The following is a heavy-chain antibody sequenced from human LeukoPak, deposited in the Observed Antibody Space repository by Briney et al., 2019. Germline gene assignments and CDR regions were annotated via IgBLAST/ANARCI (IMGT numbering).Heavy chain of an antibody. J-gene: IGHJ4*02. Sequence: ASVKVSCKASGYTFTSYYMHWVRQAPGQGLEWMGIINPSGGSTSCAQKFQGRVTMTRDTSTSTAYMELSSLRSEDTAVYYCARDFSESRDGYNAASFDYWGQGTLVTVSS. CDR3: ARDFSESRDGYNAASFDY. V-gene: IGHV1-46*01. CDR2: INPSGGST. CDR1: GYTFTSYY. D-gene: IGHD5-24*01.